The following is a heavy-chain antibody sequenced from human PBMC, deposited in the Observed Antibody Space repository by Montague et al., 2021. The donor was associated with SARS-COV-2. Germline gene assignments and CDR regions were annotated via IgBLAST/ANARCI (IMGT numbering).Heavy chain of an antibody. Sequence: CAISGDSVSSNSAAWNWIRQSPSRGLEWLGRTYYRSKWYNDYAXXXKXXXTIXPDTSKNQFSLQLNSVTPEDTAVYYCASGRMVPYSSSWTTLYYYGMDVWGQGTTVTVSS. J-gene: IGHJ6*02. CDR1: GDSVSSNSAA. V-gene: IGHV6-1*01. CDR2: TYYRSKWYN. D-gene: IGHD6-13*01. CDR3: ASGRMVPYSSSWTTLYYYGMDV.